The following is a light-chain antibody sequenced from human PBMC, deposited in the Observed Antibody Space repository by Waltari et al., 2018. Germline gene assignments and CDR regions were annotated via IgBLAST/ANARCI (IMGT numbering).Light chain of an antibody. J-gene: IGKJ4*01. CDR1: QSISSW. Sequence: DIQMTQSPSTLSAYVGDRVTITCRASQSISSWLAWYQQKPGEAPKLLIYKASSLESGVPSRFSGSGSGTEFTLTISSLQPDDFATYYCQQYNSYSLTFGGGTKVEIK. CDR2: KAS. V-gene: IGKV1-5*03. CDR3: QQYNSYSLT.